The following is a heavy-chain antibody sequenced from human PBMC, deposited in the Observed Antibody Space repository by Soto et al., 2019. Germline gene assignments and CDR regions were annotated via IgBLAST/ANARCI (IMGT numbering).Heavy chain of an antibody. CDR3: ARVYGLVQYDDFWSGYYDY. V-gene: IGHV1-46*01. CDR1: ANTFINNY. Sequence: QVQLLQSGAEVKKPGASVRISCKSSANTFINNYINWVRQAPGQGLEWLGVFNPRGGTTRYAQKFQGRVTMTGDTSTRTVFMELSNLKSEDTAVYYCARVYGLVQYDDFWSGYYDYWGKETLVIVSS. J-gene: IGHJ4*02. CDR2: FNPRGGTT. D-gene: IGHD3-3*01.